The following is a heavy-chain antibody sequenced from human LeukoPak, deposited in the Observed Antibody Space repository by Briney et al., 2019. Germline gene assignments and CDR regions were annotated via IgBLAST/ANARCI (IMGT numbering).Heavy chain of an antibody. D-gene: IGHD6-6*01. CDR2: ISGSGGST. Sequence: GGSLRLSCAASGFTFSSYAMSWVRQAPGKGLEWASAISGSGGSTYYADSVKGRFTISRDNSKNTLYLQMNSLRAEDTAVYYCAKDRAARVPNYYYGMDVWGQGTTVTVSS. CDR1: GFTFSSYA. J-gene: IGHJ6*02. V-gene: IGHV3-23*01. CDR3: AKDRAARVPNYYYGMDV.